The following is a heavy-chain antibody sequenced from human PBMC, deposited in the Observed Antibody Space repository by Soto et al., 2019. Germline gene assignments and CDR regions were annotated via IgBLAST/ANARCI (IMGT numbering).Heavy chain of an antibody. Sequence: ASVKVSCKASGYTFTSYDINWVRQATGQGLEWMGWMNPNSGNKGYAQKFQGRVTMTRNTSISTAYMELSSLRSEDTAVYYCASTVDIVATNWFDPWGQGTLVTVSS. CDR2: MNPNSGNK. J-gene: IGHJ5*02. V-gene: IGHV1-8*01. D-gene: IGHD5-12*01. CDR3: ASTVDIVATNWFDP. CDR1: GYTFTSYD.